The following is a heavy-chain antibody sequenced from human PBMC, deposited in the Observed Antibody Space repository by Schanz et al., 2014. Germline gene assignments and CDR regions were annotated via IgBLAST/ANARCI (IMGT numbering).Heavy chain of an antibody. V-gene: IGHV1-18*04. CDR1: GYTFTSDS. Sequence: QVQLVQSGAEVKKPGASVKVSCKASGYTFTSDSMHWVRQAPGQGPEFMGWISTFRNEDTNSAQRFQGRLTMTTDTSTSTAYMELRSLRSDDTAVYYCARGFDFWDRWGRGTPVTVSS. D-gene: IGHD3-3*01. CDR2: ISTFRNEDT. J-gene: IGHJ4*02. CDR3: ARGFDFWDR.